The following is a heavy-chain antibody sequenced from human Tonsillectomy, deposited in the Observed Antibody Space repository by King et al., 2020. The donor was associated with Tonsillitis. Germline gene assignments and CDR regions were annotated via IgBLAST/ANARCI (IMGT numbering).Heavy chain of an antibody. CDR1: GFTFSSYW. CDR2: IKQDGSEK. Sequence: VQLVESGGGLVQPGGSLRLSCAASGFTFSSYWMNWVRQAPGKGLEWVANIKQDGSEKYYVDSVKGRFTISRDNAKNSLYLQMNSLRAEDTAVYYCARGGYYDSSGYYYGGYWGQGTLVTVSS. J-gene: IGHJ4*02. D-gene: IGHD3-22*01. V-gene: IGHV3-7*03. CDR3: ARGGYYDSSGYYYGGY.